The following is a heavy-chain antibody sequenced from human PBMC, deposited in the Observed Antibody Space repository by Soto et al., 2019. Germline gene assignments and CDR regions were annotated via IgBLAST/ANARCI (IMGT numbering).Heavy chain of an antibody. V-gene: IGHV1-8*01. Sequence: QVQLVQSGAEVQRPGASVKVSCKTSGYTFTSFDINWVRQATGQGLEWMGWMNPNSGNTGYAQMFQGRVTMTSNTAISTDHLELSSLRSEDTAVYYCARGPTQYCSGGSCYSFIRFDYWGQGTLVTFSS. J-gene: IGHJ4*02. CDR1: GYTFTSFD. D-gene: IGHD2-15*01. CDR3: ARGPTQYCSGGSCYSFIRFDY. CDR2: MNPNSGNT.